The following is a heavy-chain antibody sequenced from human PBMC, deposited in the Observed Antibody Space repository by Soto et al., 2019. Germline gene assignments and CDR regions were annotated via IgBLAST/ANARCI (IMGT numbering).Heavy chain of an antibody. Sequence: SETLSLTCTVSGGSISSGGYYWSWIRQHPGKGLEWIGYIYSSGSTYYNPSLKSRVTISVDTSKNQFSLKLSSVTAADTAVYFCARDNQDDFWSGYPYGMDVWGQGTTVTVSS. J-gene: IGHJ6*02. CDR2: IYSSGST. V-gene: IGHV4-31*03. D-gene: IGHD3-3*01. CDR1: GGSISSGGYY. CDR3: ARDNQDDFWSGYPYGMDV.